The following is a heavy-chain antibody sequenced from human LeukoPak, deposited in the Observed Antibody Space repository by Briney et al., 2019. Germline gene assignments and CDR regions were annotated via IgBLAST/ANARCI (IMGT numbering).Heavy chain of an antibody. J-gene: IGHJ6*03. D-gene: IGHD2-21*02. CDR1: GGTFSSYA. CDR3: ARGTAPTYYYYYYYMDV. CDR2: IIPIFVTA. V-gene: IGHV1-69*13. Sequence: SVKVSCKASGGTFSSYAISWVRQAPGQGLEWMGGIIPIFVTANYAQKFQGRVTITADESTSTAYMELSSLRSEHTGVYYCARGTAPTYYYYYYYMDVWRKGTTVTVSS.